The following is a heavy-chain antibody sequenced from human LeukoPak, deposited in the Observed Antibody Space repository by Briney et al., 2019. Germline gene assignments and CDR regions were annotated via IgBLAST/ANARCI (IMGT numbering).Heavy chain of an antibody. CDR3: ARDQVSIAGTGIDY. J-gene: IGHJ4*02. D-gene: IGHD6-13*01. CDR1: GFTFSSYE. V-gene: IGHV3-48*03. Sequence: GGSLRLSCAASGFTFSSYEMNWVRQAPGKGLEWVSYISSSGSTIYYADSVKGRFTISRDNAKNSLYLQMNSLRAEDTAVYYCARDQVSIAGTGIDYWGQGTLVTVSS. CDR2: ISSSGSTI.